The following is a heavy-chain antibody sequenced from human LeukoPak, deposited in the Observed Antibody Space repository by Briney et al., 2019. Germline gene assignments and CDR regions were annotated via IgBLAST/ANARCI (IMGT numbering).Heavy chain of an antibody. Sequence: GWSLTLSCAVSGFRGSDYYMSWFRQAPWKGVEWVATIKNDGSDKYYVDSVKGRFTLSRDNAKNSVYLQMNSLRVEDTAVYYCVNLGYSDGGQGTLVTVSS. D-gene: IGHD1-26*01. V-gene: IGHV3-7*01. CDR1: GFRGSDYY. CDR3: VNLGYSD. J-gene: IGHJ4*02. CDR2: IKNDGSDK.